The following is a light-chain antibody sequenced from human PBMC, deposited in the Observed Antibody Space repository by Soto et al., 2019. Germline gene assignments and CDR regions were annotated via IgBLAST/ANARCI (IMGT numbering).Light chain of an antibody. J-gene: IGKJ2*01. CDR1: QSVSSL. Sequence: EIVMTQSPATLSVSPGERATLSCRASQSVSSLVAWYQQKPGQASRLLIYGASTRATGIPARFSGSGSGTEFTLTIRSLQSEDFAVYYCQQYNNWPPMYTFGQGTKLEIK. V-gene: IGKV3-15*01. CDR3: QQYNNWPPMYT. CDR2: GAS.